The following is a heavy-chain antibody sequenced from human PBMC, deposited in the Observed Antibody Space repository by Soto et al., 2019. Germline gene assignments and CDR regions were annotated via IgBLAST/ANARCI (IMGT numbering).Heavy chain of an antibody. D-gene: IGHD2-15*01. CDR2: ISAYNGNT. CDR1: GYTFTSYG. J-gene: IGHJ4*02. V-gene: IGHV1-18*01. Sequence: QVQLVQSGAEVKKPGASVKVSCKASGYTFTSYGISWVRQAPGQGLEWMGWISAYNGNTNYAQKLQGRVTMTTDTPXXTAYMELRSMRSDDTAVYYCAGGYCSGGSCDEFDYWGQGTLVTVSS. CDR3: AGGYCSGGSCDEFDY.